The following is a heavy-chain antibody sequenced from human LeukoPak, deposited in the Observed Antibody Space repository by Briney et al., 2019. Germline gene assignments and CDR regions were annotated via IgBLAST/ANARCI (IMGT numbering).Heavy chain of an antibody. J-gene: IGHJ2*01. CDR1: GGSISSHS. V-gene: IGHV4-59*11. CDR2: VHYSGST. CDR3: ARSFLGDWYFDL. D-gene: IGHD1-26*01. Sequence: PSETLSLTCTVSGGSISSHSWTWIRQPPGKGLEWIGYVHYSGSTNYNPSLKSRVTISVDTSKDQFSLRLTSVTAADTAVYYCARSFLGDWYFDLWGRGTLVTVSS.